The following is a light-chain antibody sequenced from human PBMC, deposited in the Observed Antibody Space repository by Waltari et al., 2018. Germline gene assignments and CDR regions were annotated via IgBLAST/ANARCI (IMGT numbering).Light chain of an antibody. CDR2: EVS. J-gene: IGLJ1*01. CDR3: CSYAGGGTFV. CDR1: NSDLGRYNL. V-gene: IGLV2-23*02. Sequence: QSALTPPASVSGSPGQSTTISCTGTNSDLGRYNLVSWYQQHPGKAPKFMIYEVSKRPSGVSNRFSGSKSGNTASLTISEIQAEDEADYYCCSYAGGGTFVFGTGTKVTVL.